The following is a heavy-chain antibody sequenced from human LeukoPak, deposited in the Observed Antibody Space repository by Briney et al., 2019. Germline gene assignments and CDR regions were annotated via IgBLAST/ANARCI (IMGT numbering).Heavy chain of an antibody. CDR3: ARWGLSHSYYDIPNYMDV. V-gene: IGHV3-11*04. CDR1: GFTFSDYY. J-gene: IGHJ6*03. D-gene: IGHD3-9*01. Sequence: GGSLRLSCAASGFTFSDYYMSWIRQAPGKGLEWVSYISSSGSTIYYADSVKGRFTISRDNAKNSLYLQMNSLRAEDTAVYYCARWGLSHSYYDIPNYMDVWGKGTTVTVSS. CDR2: ISSSGSTI.